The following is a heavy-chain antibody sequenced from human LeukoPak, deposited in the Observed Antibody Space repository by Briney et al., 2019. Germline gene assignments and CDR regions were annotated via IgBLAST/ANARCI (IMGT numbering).Heavy chain of an antibody. CDR2: ISYDGSNK. D-gene: IGHD3-22*01. J-gene: IGHJ3*02. CDR3: ARAYYAYYYDSSGYWDAFDI. CDR1: GFTFSSYG. Sequence: GGSLRLSCAASGFTFSSYGMHWVRQAPGKGLEWVAVISYDGSNKYYADSVKGRFTISRDNSKNTLYLQMNSLRAEDTAVYYCARAYYAYYYDSSGYWDAFDIWGQGTMVTVSS. V-gene: IGHV3-30*03.